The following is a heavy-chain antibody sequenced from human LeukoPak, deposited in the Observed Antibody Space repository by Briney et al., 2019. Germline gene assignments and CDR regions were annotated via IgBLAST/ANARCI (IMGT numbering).Heavy chain of an antibody. Sequence: GGSLRLSCAASGFTFSSYSMNWVRQAPGKGLEWVSSISSSSSYIYYADSVKGRFTVSRDNAKNSLYLQMNSLRAEDTAVYYCARDFRYSYCYIYYYYYMDVWGKGTTVTVSS. V-gene: IGHV3-21*01. CDR3: ARDFRYSYCYIYYYYYMDV. CDR2: ISSSSSYI. CDR1: GFTFSSYS. J-gene: IGHJ6*03. D-gene: IGHD5-18*01.